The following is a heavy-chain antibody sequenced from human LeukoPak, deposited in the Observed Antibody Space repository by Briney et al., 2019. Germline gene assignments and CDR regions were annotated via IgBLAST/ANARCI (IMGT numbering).Heavy chain of an antibody. J-gene: IGHJ4*02. D-gene: IGHD2-2*01. V-gene: IGHV4-39*07. CDR2: IFYTGNT. CDR1: GGSISRYTYY. Sequence: PSETLSLTCTVSGGSISRYTYYWGWIRQPPGKGLEWIGSIFYTGNTFHNPALKSRVTMSVDTSKNQFSLKLSSVTAADTAVYYCARDLQLLPSYHLDYWGQGALLTVSS. CDR3: ARDLQLLPSYHLDY.